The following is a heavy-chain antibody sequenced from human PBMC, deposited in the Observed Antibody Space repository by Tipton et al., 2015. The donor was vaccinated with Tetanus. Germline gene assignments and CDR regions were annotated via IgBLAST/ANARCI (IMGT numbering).Heavy chain of an antibody. CDR3: ARESGSYYSDY. Sequence: TLSLTCAVYGGSFSGYYWSWIRQPPGKGLEWIGEINHSGSTNYNPSLKSRVTISVDTSKNQFSLKLSSVTAADTAVYYCARESGSYYSDYWGQGTLVTVSS. J-gene: IGHJ4*02. CDR1: GGSFSGYY. V-gene: IGHV4-34*01. D-gene: IGHD1-26*01. CDR2: INHSGST.